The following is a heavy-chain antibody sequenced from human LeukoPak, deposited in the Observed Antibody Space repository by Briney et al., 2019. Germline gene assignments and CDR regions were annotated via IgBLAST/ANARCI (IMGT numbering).Heavy chain of an antibody. J-gene: IGHJ4*02. CDR1: GFTFSSYW. Sequence: PGGSLRLSCAASGFTFSSYWMHWGRHAPGKGLEWIGSIYYSGSTYYNPSLKSRVTISVDTSKNQFSLKLSSVTAADTAVYYCARQGGGAVARVDFDYWGQGTLVTVSS. V-gene: IGHV4-39*01. CDR3: ARQGGGAVARVDFDY. D-gene: IGHD6-19*01. CDR2: IYYSGST.